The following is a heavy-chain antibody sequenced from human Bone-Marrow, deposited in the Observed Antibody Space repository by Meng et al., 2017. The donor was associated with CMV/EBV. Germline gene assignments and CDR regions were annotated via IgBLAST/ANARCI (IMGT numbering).Heavy chain of an antibody. Sequence: GGSLRLSCAASGFTVSSNYMSWVRQAPGKGLEWVSVIYSGGSTYYADSVKGRFTISRDNSKNTLYLQMNSLRAEDTAVYYCAKITRPRGIYYYYGMDVWGQGTTVTVSS. J-gene: IGHJ6*02. D-gene: IGHD1-26*01. CDR2: IYSGGST. CDR1: GFTVSSNY. CDR3: AKITRPRGIYYYYGMDV. V-gene: IGHV3-53*01.